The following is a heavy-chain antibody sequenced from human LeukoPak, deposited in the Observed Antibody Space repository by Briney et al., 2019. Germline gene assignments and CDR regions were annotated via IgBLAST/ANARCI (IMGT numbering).Heavy chain of an antibody. CDR3: ASGDSGSYEYWDY. CDR1: GFSFSTYW. J-gene: IGHJ4*02. V-gene: IGHV3-74*01. D-gene: IGHD1-26*01. CDR2: INSDGSST. Sequence: GGSLRPSCAASGFSFSTYWMHWVRQAPGKGLVWVSRINSDGSSTTYADSVKGRFTISRDNAKNTLYLQMNSLRAEDTAVYYCASGDSGSYEYWDYWGQGTLVTVSS.